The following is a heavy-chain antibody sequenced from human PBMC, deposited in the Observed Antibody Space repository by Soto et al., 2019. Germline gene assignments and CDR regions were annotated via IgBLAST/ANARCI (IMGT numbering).Heavy chain of an antibody. Sequence: QLGGSLRLSCAASGFTFSSYGMHWVRQAPGKGLEWVAVIWYDGSNKYYADSVKGRFTISRDNSKNTLYLQMNSLRAEDTAVYYCARDPYYDFWSGYWAYYYGMDVWGQGTTVTVSS. CDR2: IWYDGSNK. CDR1: GFTFSSYG. V-gene: IGHV3-33*01. J-gene: IGHJ6*02. D-gene: IGHD3-3*01. CDR3: ARDPYYDFWSGYWAYYYGMDV.